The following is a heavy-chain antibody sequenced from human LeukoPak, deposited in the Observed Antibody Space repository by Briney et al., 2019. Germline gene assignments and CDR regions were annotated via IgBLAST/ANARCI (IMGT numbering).Heavy chain of an antibody. CDR1: GFSFISYG. D-gene: IGHD4-17*01. V-gene: IGHV3-30*18. CDR3: AKRPSDYGDYVSYFDY. Sequence: GGSLRLSCAASGFSFISYGMHWVRQAPGKGLEWVGVISDEGRRKDYADSVKGRFTTSRDNSKDTLYLQMNSLRAEDTAVYYCAKRPSDYGDYVSYFDYWGQGTLVTVSS. J-gene: IGHJ4*02. CDR2: ISDEGRRK.